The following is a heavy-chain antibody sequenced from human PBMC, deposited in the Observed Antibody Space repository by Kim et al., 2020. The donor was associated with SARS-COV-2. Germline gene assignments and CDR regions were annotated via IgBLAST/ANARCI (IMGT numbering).Heavy chain of an antibody. CDR2: IYYSGST. V-gene: IGHV4-39*01. CDR3: ARTGTTFWAGY. J-gene: IGHJ4*02. Sequence: SETLSLTCTVSGGSISSSSYYWGWIRQPPGKGLEWIGSIYYSGSTYYNPSLKSRVTISVDTSKNQFSLKLSSVTAADTAVYYCARTGTTFWAGYWGQGTL. D-gene: IGHD1-7*01. CDR1: GGSISSSSYY.